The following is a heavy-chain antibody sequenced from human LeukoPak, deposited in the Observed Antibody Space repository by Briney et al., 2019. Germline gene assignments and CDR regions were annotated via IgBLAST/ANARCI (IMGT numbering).Heavy chain of an antibody. CDR1: GFTFSSFD. CDR3: ARGPPRGKYYYMDV. D-gene: IGHD1-1*01. J-gene: IGHJ6*03. Sequence: GGSLRLSCAASGFTFSSFDMHWVRQPTGQGLEWVSTIGTAGDTYYPGSVEGRFTLSRDNAKNPLYLQMNSMTAGDTAVYYCARGPPRGKYYYMDVWGKGTTVTVSS. V-gene: IGHV3-13*01. CDR2: IGTAGDT.